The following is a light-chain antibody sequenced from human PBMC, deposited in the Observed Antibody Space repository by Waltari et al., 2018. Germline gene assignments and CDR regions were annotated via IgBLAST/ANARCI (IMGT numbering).Light chain of an antibody. CDR1: QGLTSY. Sequence: DIQLTQSPSFLSASVGDRVTITCRASQGLTSYFAWYQQKPGNAPKLLIYGASTLKSGVPSRFSGSGSGTEFTLTISSLQPEDSATYYCQQLNSYPITFGQGTRVESK. CDR3: QQLNSYPIT. CDR2: GAS. J-gene: IGKJ5*01. V-gene: IGKV1-9*01.